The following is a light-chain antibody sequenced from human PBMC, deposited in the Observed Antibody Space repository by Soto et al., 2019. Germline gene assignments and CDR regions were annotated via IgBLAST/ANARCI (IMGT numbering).Light chain of an antibody. CDR1: QTVSGNY. CDR3: QQYGSSPPYT. J-gene: IGKJ2*01. CDR2: GSS. Sequence: EIVLTQSPGTMSLSPGERATLSCRASQTVSGNYLAWYQQKPRQSPRLLIYGSSDRATGIPDRFSGSGSGTDFTLTITRVEPEDFAVYYCQQYGSSPPYTFGQGTKLEIK. V-gene: IGKV3-20*01.